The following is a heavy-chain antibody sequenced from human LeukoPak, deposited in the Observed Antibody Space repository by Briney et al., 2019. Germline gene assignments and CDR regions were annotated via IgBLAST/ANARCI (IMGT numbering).Heavy chain of an antibody. Sequence: GGSLTLSCAASGFTFSSYWMHWVRQAPGKGLVWVSRINSDGSSTSYADSVKGRFTISRDNAKDTLYLQMNSLRAEDTAVYYCARWDCSGGSCYSGFDYWGQGTLVTVSS. CDR1: GFTFSSYW. J-gene: IGHJ4*02. CDR3: ARWDCSGGSCYSGFDY. CDR2: INSDGSST. D-gene: IGHD2-15*01. V-gene: IGHV3-74*01.